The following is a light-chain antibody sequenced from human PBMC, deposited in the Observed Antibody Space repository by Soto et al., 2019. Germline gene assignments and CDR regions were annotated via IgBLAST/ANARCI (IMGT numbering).Light chain of an antibody. CDR1: QSVSSSY. CDR2: GAS. V-gene: IGKV3-20*01. J-gene: IGKJ1*01. Sequence: EIVLTQSPGTLSLSPGERATLSGRASQSVSSSYLAWDQQKPGQAPRLLIYGASRRATGIPDTFSGSGSGTDFTLTISSLEPEDFAVYYCQQYGSSPWTFGQGTKVEIK. CDR3: QQYGSSPWT.